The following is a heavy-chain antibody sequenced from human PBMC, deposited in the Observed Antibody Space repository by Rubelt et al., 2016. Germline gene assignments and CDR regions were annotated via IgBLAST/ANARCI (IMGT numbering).Heavy chain of an antibody. CDR3: ANRASDRGYVEY. Sequence: QITLKESGPTLVKPTQTLTLTCTFSGFSLSTSGVGVGWIRQPPGKALEWLALISWDDDKRYSSSLKTRLTITKDTSKNQVVLIMTNMDLVDTGTYYCANRASDRGYVEYWGQGTLVTVSS. CDR1: GFSLSTSGVG. CDR2: ISWDDDK. D-gene: IGHD3-10*01. V-gene: IGHV2-5*02. J-gene: IGHJ4*02.